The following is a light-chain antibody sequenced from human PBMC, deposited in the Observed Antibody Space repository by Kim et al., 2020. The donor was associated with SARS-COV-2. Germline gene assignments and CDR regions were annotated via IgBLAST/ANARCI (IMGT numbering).Light chain of an antibody. V-gene: IGLV3-1*01. CDR2: QDN. J-gene: IGLJ2*01. Sequence: SYELTQPPSVSVSPGETATISCTEDNLQFKYVCWYQRTAGHSPVLVLYQDNKRPSGIPERFSGSNSGNTATLTISGTQAMDEADYYCQVWDNSLGVFGAGTKLTVL. CDR3: QVWDNSLGV. CDR1: NLQFKY.